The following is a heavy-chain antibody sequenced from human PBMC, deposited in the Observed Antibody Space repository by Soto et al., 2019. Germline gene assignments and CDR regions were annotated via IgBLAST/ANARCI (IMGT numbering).Heavy chain of an antibody. J-gene: IGHJ4*02. V-gene: IGHV3-23*01. CDR1: GFTFSSYA. D-gene: IGHD6-13*01. Sequence: GGSLRLSCAASGFTFSSYAMSWVRQAPGKGLEWVSAISGSGGSTYYADSVKGRFTISRDNSKNTLYLQMNSLRAEDTAVYYCAKDRPEVPTAAGIDYFDYWGQGTLVTVSS. CDR2: ISGSGGST. CDR3: AKDRPEVPTAAGIDYFDY.